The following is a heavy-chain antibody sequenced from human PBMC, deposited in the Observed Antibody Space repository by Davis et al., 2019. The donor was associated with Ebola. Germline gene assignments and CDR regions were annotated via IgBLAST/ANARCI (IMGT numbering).Heavy chain of an antibody. CDR1: GDSVSSNSAA. J-gene: IGHJ4*02. D-gene: IGHD2-15*01. V-gene: IGHV6-1*01. CDR3: VRQPFSGYCIDTVWRKSGCPAPRFDF. CDR2: TYYRSRWYS. Sequence: SQTLSLTCAISGDSVSSNSAAWNWIRQSPSRGLEWLGRTYYRSRWYSDYAVSVQSRITINPDTSKNQFSLRLTSVTAADTAVYYCVRQPFSGYCIDTVWRKSGCPAPRFDFWGQGSLVTVSS.